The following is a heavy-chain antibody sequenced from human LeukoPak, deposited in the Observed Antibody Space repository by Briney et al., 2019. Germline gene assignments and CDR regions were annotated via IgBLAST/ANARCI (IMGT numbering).Heavy chain of an antibody. V-gene: IGHV3-23*01. CDR1: GFTFSAYA. D-gene: IGHD4-17*01. Sequence: SGGSLRLSCTASGFTFSAYAMMWVRQAPGKGPEWVSAIRGGGGSAFYADSVKGRFIISRDNSKYTLFLQMNSLRAEDTAVYYCARDPNGDYIGAFDMWGPGTMVTVSS. J-gene: IGHJ3*02. CDR3: ARDPNGDYIGAFDM. CDR2: IRGGGGSA.